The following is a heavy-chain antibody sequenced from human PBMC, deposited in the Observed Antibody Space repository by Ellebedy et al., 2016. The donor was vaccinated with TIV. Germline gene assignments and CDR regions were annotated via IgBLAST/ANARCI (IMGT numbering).Heavy chain of an antibody. Sequence: AASVKVSCKASGYTFTAYYVHWVRQAPGQGLEWMGWINTNSGGTNSAQHFQGRVAMTRDTSISTAYMELSSLASDDTAVYYCARDPMVADERGRSVDHWGQGTLVTVSS. CDR1: GYTFTAYY. CDR2: INTNSGGT. CDR3: ARDPMVADERGRSVDH. J-gene: IGHJ4*02. V-gene: IGHV1-2*02. D-gene: IGHD4/OR15-4a*01.